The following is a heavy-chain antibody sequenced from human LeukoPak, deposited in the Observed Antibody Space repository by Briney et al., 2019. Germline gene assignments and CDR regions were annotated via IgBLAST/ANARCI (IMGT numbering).Heavy chain of an antibody. J-gene: IGHJ6*02. Sequence: PSETLSLTCAVYGGSFSGYYWSWIRQPPGKGLEWIGEINHSGSTNYNPSLKSRVTISVDTSKTQFSLKLSSVTAADTAVYYCARVYSTTPDYYYYGMDVWGQGTTVTVSS. CDR2: INHSGST. V-gene: IGHV4-34*01. CDR3: ARVYSTTPDYYYYGMDV. D-gene: IGHD6-13*01. CDR1: GGSFSGYY.